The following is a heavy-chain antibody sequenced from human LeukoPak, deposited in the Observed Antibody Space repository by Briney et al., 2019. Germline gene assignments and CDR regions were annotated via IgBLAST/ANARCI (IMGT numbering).Heavy chain of an antibody. CDR3: ARDAYYYDSSSYSQTDY. CDR1: GYTFTSYG. Sequence: ASVKVSCKASGYTFTSYGISWVRQAPGQGLEWMGWISAYNGNTNYAQKLQGRVTMTTDTSTSTAYMELRSLISDDTAVYYCARDAYYYDSSSYSQTDYWGQGTLVTVSS. V-gene: IGHV1-18*01. J-gene: IGHJ4*02. CDR2: ISAYNGNT. D-gene: IGHD3-22*01.